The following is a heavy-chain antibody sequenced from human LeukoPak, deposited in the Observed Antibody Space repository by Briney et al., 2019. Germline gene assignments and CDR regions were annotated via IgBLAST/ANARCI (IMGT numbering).Heavy chain of an antibody. CDR1: GFTFRTFA. Sequence: GGSLRLSCAAFGFTFRTFAMTWVRQAPGKGLEWVSAISGSGGSTYYADSVKGRFTISRDNAKNSLYLQMNSLRAEDTAVYYCATIPGYSSGWYGGYDYWGQGTLVTVSS. D-gene: IGHD6-19*01. CDR3: ATIPGYSSGWYGGYDY. J-gene: IGHJ4*02. CDR2: ISGSGGST. V-gene: IGHV3-23*01.